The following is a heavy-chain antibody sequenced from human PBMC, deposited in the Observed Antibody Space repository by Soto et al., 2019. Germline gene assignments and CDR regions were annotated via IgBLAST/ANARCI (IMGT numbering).Heavy chain of an antibody. J-gene: IGHJ6*02. CDR2: IIPIFGTA. CDR3: AREKSIAVAGTAGYYGMDV. CDR1: GGTFSSYA. D-gene: IGHD6-19*01. V-gene: IGHV1-69*13. Sequence: SVKVSCKASGGTFSSYAISWVRQAPGQGPEWMGGIIPIFGTANYAQKFQGRVTITADESTSTAYMELSSLRSEDTAVYYCAREKSIAVAGTAGYYGMDVWGQGTTVTVSS.